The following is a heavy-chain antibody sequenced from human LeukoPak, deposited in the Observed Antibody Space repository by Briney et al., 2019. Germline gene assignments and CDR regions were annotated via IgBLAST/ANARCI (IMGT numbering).Heavy chain of an antibody. Sequence: GGSLRLSCVASGFTFSDYYMSWIRQAPGKGLEWLSYISSSGNPISYVDSVRGRFTISRDNSKNTLYLQMNSLRAEDTAVYYCAREQLLWFGELLPRGWFDPWGQGTLVTVSS. V-gene: IGHV3-11*04. CDR2: ISSSGNPI. D-gene: IGHD3-10*01. CDR3: AREQLLWFGELLPRGWFDP. J-gene: IGHJ5*02. CDR1: GFTFSDYY.